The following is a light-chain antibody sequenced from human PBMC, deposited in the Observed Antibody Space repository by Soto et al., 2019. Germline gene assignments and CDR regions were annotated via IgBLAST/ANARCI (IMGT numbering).Light chain of an antibody. V-gene: IGKV3-20*01. CDR3: QHYGTSWWT. J-gene: IGKJ1*01. CDR2: GAS. Sequence: EIVLTQSPGTLSLSPGERATLSCRASQSVSSSYLAWYQQRPGQAPRLLIYGASSRATGIPDRFSGSGSGTDLTLTISRLEPEDFAAYYCQHYGTSWWTFGQGTQVESK. CDR1: QSVSSSY.